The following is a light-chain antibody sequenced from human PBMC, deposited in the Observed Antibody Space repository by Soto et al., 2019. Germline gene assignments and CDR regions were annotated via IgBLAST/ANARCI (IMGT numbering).Light chain of an antibody. V-gene: IGLV2-14*01. CDR2: EVS. Sequence: QSALTQHASVSGSPGQSITISCTGTSSDIGAYNSVSWYQQHPGKAPKLMIYEVSNRPSGVSNRFSASKSGNTASLTISGLQAEDEADYYCSSRTTSNPYVFGTGTKLTVL. CDR3: SSRTTSNPYV. CDR1: SSDIGAYNS. J-gene: IGLJ1*01.